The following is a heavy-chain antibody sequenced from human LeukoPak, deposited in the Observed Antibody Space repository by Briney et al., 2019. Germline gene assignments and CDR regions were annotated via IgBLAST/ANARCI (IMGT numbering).Heavy chain of an antibody. V-gene: IGHV4-4*07. CDR3: ARDLLDYDFWSGSLLGAFDI. CDR1: GGSISSYY. CDR2: IYTSGST. J-gene: IGHJ3*02. Sequence: SETLSLTCTVSGGSISSYYWSWIRQPAGKGLEGIGRIYTSGSTNYNPSLKSRVTISVDKSKNQFSLKLSSVTAADTAVYYCARDLLDYDFWSGSLLGAFDIWGQGTMVTVSS. D-gene: IGHD3-3*01.